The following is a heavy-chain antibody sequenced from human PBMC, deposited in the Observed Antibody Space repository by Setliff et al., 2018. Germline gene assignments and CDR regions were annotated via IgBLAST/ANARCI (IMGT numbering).Heavy chain of an antibody. Sequence: SETLSLTCAVYVGPFSAYSWSWIRQPPGKGLEWIGEINHSGSTNYNPSLKSRVTISVDTSKDQFSLKLSSVTAADTAVYYCARGELGNDYWGQGTLVTVSS. CDR2: INHSGST. J-gene: IGHJ4*02. D-gene: IGHD7-27*01. CDR3: ARGELGNDY. V-gene: IGHV4-34*01. CDR1: VGPFSAYS.